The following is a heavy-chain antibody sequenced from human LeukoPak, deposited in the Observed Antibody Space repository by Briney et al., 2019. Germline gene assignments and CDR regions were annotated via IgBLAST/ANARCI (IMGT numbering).Heavy chain of an antibody. CDR3: AGAHLSSSSTDYMDV. Sequence: GGSLRLSCAASGFTVSSNYMSWVRQAPGKGLEWVSVIYSGGSTYYADSVKGRFTISRDNSKNTLSLQMNSLRPEDTAVYYCAGAHLSSSSTDYMDVWGKGTTVTVSS. V-gene: IGHV3-66*01. D-gene: IGHD6-6*01. CDR1: GFTVSSNY. J-gene: IGHJ6*03. CDR2: IYSGGST.